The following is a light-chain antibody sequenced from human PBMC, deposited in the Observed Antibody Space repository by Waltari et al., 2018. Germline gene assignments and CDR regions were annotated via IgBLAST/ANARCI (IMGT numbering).Light chain of an antibody. CDR2: EVI. J-gene: IGLJ1*01. CDR3: CSYAGSGTYV. V-gene: IGLV2-23*02. Sequence: QSALTQPASVSGTPGQSITISCTGTNSDVGNYNLVSWYQHHPGEAPKLMICEVIKRPSGVSNRFSGSKAGNTASLTSAGLQAEDEADYYCCSYAGSGTYVFGTGTKVTVL. CDR1: NSDVGNYNL.